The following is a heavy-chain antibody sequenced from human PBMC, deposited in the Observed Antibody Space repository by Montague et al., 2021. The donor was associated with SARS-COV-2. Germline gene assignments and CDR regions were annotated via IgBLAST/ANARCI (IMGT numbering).Heavy chain of an antibody. V-gene: IGHV4-38-2*02. CDR2: IYHSGDS. Sequence: SETLSLTCTVSGYSITNGYYWAWIRQPPGKGLEWIGMIYHSGDSYYNPSLKSRVTISVDTSKNQFSLRLSAVSAADTALYYCARVPDPMRFHSDASEYYSYFDSWGQGALVTVSS. D-gene: IGHD2/OR15-2a*01. CDR3: ARVPDPMRFHSDASEYYSYFDS. CDR1: GYSITNGYY. J-gene: IGHJ4*02.